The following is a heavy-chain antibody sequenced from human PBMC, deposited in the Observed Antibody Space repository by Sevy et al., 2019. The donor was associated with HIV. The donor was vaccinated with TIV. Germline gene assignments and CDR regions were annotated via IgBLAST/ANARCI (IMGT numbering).Heavy chain of an antibody. J-gene: IGHJ3*02. CDR3: AKDRVWELGDAFDI. V-gene: IGHV3-23*01. CDR2: ISGSGGST. CDR1: GFTFSSYA. Sequence: LHGGSLRLSCAASGFTFSSYAMSWVRQAPGKGLEWVSGISGSGGSTNYADSVKGRFTISRDNSKNTLYLQMNSLRAEDTAVYYCAKDRVWELGDAFDIWGQGTMVTVSS. D-gene: IGHD1-26*01.